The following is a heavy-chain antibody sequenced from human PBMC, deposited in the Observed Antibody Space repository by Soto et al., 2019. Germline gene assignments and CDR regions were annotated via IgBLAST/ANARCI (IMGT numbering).Heavy chain of an antibody. Sequence: QVQLQESGPGLVKPSETLSLTCTVSGGSISSYYWSWIRQPPGKGLEWIGYIYYSGSTNYNPSLKSRVTISIDTSKKRFSLKLSSVTAADTAVYYCAREKISGGSSWYGSSYWGQGTLVTVSS. D-gene: IGHD6-13*01. V-gene: IGHV4-59*01. CDR2: IYYSGST. CDR3: AREKISGGSSWYGSSY. J-gene: IGHJ4*02. CDR1: GGSISSYY.